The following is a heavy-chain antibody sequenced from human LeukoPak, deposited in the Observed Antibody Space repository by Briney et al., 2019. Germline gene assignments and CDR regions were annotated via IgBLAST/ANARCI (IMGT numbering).Heavy chain of an antibody. Sequence: PGGSLRLSCAASGFTFSRQAMTWVRQAPGEGPEWVSSITDTGGNTYYADSVKGRFSISRDNSKNTMYLQMNSLRAEDTAVYHCARDSSYNWNSYNYGMDVWGQGTTVTVSS. V-gene: IGHV3-23*01. CDR1: GFTFSRQA. D-gene: IGHD1/OR15-1a*01. CDR2: ITDTGGNT. CDR3: ARDSSYNWNSYNYGMDV. J-gene: IGHJ6*02.